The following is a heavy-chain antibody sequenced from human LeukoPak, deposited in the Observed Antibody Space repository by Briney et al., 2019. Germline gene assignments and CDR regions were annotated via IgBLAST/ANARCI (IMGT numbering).Heavy chain of an antibody. CDR2: TYYRSKWYN. CDR1: GDSVSSNSAA. V-gene: IGHV6-1*01. CDR3: AREAALETYYYYYYYMDV. D-gene: IGHD1-1*01. J-gene: IGHJ6*03. Sequence: SQTLSLTCAISGDSVSSNSAAWNWIRQSPSRGLEWLGRTYYRSKWYNDYAVSVKSRITINPDTSKNQFSLQLNSVTPEDTAVYYCAREAALETYYYYYYYMDVWGKGTTVTVSS.